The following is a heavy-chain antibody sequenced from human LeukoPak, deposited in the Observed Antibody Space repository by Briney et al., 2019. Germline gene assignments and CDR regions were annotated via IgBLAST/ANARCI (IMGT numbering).Heavy chain of an antibody. CDR2: IHDSGST. V-gene: IGHV4-30-4*07. CDR1: GDSISSGGYS. J-gene: IGHJ5*02. Sequence: SETLSLTCAVSGDSISSGGYSWSWLRQTPGKGLEWIAYIHDSGSTYNNPTLKSRLSISIDKSKNQFSLKLNSVTAADTALYYCARVVAAAGNNWFDPWGQGTLVTVSS. D-gene: IGHD6-13*01. CDR3: ARVVAAAGNNWFDP.